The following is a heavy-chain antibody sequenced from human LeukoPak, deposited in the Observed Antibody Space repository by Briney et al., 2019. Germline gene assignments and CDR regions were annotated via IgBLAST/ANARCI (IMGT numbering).Heavy chain of an antibody. V-gene: IGHV1-69*04. D-gene: IGHD5-24*01. CDR2: SIPILGIA. CDR3: ARDATIVEMATEYYFDY. J-gene: IGHJ4*02. CDR1: GGTFSSYT. Sequence: ASVKASCKASGGTFSSYTISWVRQAPGQGLEWMGRSIPILGIANYAQKFQGRVTITADKSTSTAYMELSSLRSEDTAVYYCARDATIVEMATEYYFDYWGQGTLVTVSS.